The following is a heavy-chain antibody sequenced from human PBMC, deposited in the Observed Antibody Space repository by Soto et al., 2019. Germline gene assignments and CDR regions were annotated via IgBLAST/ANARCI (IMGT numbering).Heavy chain of an antibody. J-gene: IGHJ4*02. CDR1: GFTFGSYW. CDR2: INSDGSST. D-gene: IGHD3-22*01. Sequence: GGSLRLSCAASGFTFGSYWMHWVRQAPGKGLVWVSRINSDGSSTSYADSVKGRFTISRDNAKNTLYLQMNSLRAEDTAVYYCARDRRAAFEGTYYYDRSGYYLPDYWGQGPLVTVSS. V-gene: IGHV3-74*01. CDR3: ARDRRAAFEGTYYYDRSGYYLPDY.